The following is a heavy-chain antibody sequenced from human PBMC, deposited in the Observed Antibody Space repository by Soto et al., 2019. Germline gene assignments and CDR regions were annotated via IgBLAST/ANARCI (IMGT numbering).Heavy chain of an antibody. Sequence: QVQLVQSGAEVKKPGSSVKVSCKASGGSFSHYVISWVRQAPGQGLEWMGGISPSIGTANYAQKFQGRGTITADESTSTAYMELSSLTSEDTAVYYCATTTVNLNWFDPWGQGTLVTVSS. CDR3: ATTTVNLNWFDP. J-gene: IGHJ5*02. CDR2: ISPSIGTA. D-gene: IGHD4-17*01. V-gene: IGHV1-69*12. CDR1: GGSFSHYV.